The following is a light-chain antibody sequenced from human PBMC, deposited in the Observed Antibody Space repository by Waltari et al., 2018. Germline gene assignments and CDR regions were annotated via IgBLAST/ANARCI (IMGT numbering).Light chain of an antibody. J-gene: IGKJ1*01. V-gene: IGKV1-27*01. CDR3: QKYDYAPLT. CDR2: VAS. Sequence: DIQMTQSPSSLSASVGYRVTITCRASQDISDSLAWYQPKPGKVPKLLIFVASTLQSGVPSRFRGGGAGTDFTLTITSLQPEDVATYYCQKYDYAPLTFGQGTKVEVK. CDR1: QDISDS.